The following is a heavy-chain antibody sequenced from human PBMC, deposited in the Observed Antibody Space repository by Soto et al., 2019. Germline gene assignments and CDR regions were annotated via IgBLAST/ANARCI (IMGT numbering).Heavy chain of an antibody. J-gene: IGHJ2*01. Sequence: EVQLLESGGGLVQPGGSLRLSCAGSGFTFINYAMNWVRQAPGKGLEWVSSISGGGDATFFADSVRGRFTISRDNYKNTVTLQMNSLGVDDTAVYYCARKILGSTSRPTYWYFDLWGRGTLVTVSS. D-gene: IGHD2-2*01. CDR1: GFTFINYA. CDR2: ISGGGDAT. V-gene: IGHV3-23*01. CDR3: ARKILGSTSRPTYWYFDL.